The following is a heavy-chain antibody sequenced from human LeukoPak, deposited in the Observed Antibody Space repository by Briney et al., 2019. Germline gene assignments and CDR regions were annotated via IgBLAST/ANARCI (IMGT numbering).Heavy chain of an antibody. D-gene: IGHD1-14*01. CDR1: GYTFTGYY. CDR2: INPNSGGT. J-gene: IGHJ3*02. CDR3: ASELLSHDAFDI. Sequence: GASVRISCKASGYTFTGYYMHWVRQAPGQGLEWMGWINPNSGGTNYAQKFQGRVTMTRDTSISTAYMELSRLRSDDTAVYYCASELLSHDAFDIWGQGTMVTVSS. V-gene: IGHV1-2*02.